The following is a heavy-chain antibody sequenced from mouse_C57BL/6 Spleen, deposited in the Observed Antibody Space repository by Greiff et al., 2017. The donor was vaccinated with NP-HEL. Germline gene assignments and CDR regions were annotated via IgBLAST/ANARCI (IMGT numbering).Heavy chain of an antibody. Sequence: VQLKESGPGLVQPSQSLSITCTVSGFSLTSYGVHWVRQSPGTGLEWLGVLGSGGSTDCTAAFISRLSISKDNSKSQAFFKMNSLHAEYTAIYYVARPSLYGYDAMDYWGQGTSVTVSS. D-gene: IGHD6-1*01. CDR1: GFSLTSYG. J-gene: IGHJ4*01. CDR2: LGSGGST. CDR3: ARPSLYGYDAMDY. V-gene: IGHV2-2*01.